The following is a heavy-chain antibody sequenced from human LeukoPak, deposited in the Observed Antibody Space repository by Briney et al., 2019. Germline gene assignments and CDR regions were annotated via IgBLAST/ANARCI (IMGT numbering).Heavy chain of an antibody. CDR3: AKGGRDIVGANEYFQH. V-gene: IGHV3-30*18. CDR2: ISYDGSNK. Sequence: PGGSLRLSCAASGFTFSSYGMHWVRQAPGKGLEWVAVISYDGSNKYYADSVKGRFTISRDNSKNTLYLQMNSLRAEDTAVYYCAKGGRDIVGANEYFQHWGQGTLVTVSS. D-gene: IGHD1-26*01. J-gene: IGHJ1*01. CDR1: GFTFSSYG.